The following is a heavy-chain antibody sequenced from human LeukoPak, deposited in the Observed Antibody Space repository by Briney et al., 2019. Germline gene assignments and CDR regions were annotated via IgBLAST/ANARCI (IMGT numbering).Heavy chain of an antibody. CDR1: GYIFTSYG. V-gene: IGHV1-18*01. Sequence: ASVNVSCTASGYIFTSYGISWVRQAPGQGLEWMGWINTYNGNTYYAQMLQGRVTMTTDTSTSAAYMELRSLRSDDTAVYYCARGDSSDYWGQGTLVTVSS. CDR3: ARGDSSDY. J-gene: IGHJ4*02. D-gene: IGHD6-13*01. CDR2: INTYNGNT.